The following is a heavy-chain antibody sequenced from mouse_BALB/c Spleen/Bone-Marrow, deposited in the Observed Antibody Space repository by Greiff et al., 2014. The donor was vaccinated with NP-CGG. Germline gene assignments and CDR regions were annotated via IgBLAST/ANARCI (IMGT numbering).Heavy chain of an antibody. CDR3: ARNFYGSAYFDF. CDR2: ISTYSGNT. CDR1: GYKFTDYA. Sequence: QVQLQQSGPELVRPGVSVKISCKGSGYKFTDYAMHWVKQSHAKSLEWIGLISTYSGNTHYNQKFKGKATMTVDKSSSTAYMELARLTSEDSAIYYCARNFYGSAYFDFWGQSSTLTVSS. V-gene: IGHV1-67*01. D-gene: IGHD1-1*01. J-gene: IGHJ2*01.